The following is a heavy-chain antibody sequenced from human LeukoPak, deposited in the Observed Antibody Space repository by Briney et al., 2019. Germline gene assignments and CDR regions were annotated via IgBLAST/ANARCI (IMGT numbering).Heavy chain of an antibody. Sequence: SQTLSLTCTVSGGSISSGSYYWSWIRQPAGKGLEWIGRIYTSGSTNYNPSLKSRVTISVDTSKNQFSLELSSVTAADTAVYYCARALSWGYSSFDYWGQGTLVTVSS. CDR3: ARALSWGYSSFDY. CDR1: GGSISSGSYY. CDR2: IYTSGST. J-gene: IGHJ4*02. V-gene: IGHV4-61*02. D-gene: IGHD3-16*01.